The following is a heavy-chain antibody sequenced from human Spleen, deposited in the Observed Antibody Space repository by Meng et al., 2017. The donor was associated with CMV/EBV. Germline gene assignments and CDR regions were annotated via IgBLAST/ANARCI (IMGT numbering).Heavy chain of an antibody. V-gene: IGHV1-2*02. CDR1: GYTFTAYY. CDR2: IDPNSGGT. Sequence: ASVKVSCKASGYTFTAYYMHGVRQATGQGLEWMGWIDPNSGGTKYAQKFPDRVTMTRDTSITTVYMELSRLRSDDTAVYYCARGLDSVPAGTPYYYYGMDVWGQGTTVTVSS. D-gene: IGHD2-2*01. J-gene: IGHJ6*02. CDR3: ARGLDSVPAGTPYYYYGMDV.